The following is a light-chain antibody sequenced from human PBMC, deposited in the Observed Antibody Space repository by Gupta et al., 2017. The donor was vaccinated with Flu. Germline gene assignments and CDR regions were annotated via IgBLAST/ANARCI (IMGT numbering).Light chain of an antibody. Sequence: DIQMTQSPSSLSASVGDRITITCRASQSISTYLNWYHQRPGKVPKLLIYSTSSLRSGVPSRFSGSGSGTDFTLTISSLQPEDVATYYCQHSYTMPWTFGQGTKVDIK. CDR1: QSISTY. V-gene: IGKV1-39*01. CDR3: QHSYTMPWT. CDR2: STS. J-gene: IGKJ1*01.